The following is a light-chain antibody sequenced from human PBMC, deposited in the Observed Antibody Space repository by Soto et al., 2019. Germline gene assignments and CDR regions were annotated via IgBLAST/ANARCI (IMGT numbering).Light chain of an antibody. V-gene: IGLV2-8*01. Sequence: QSALTQPPSASGSPGQSVTISCTGTSSDVGGYDFVSWYQQHPGKAPKLMIYEVTNRPSGVPDRFSGSKSGNTASLTVSGLQADDEADYFCTSYAGNSNVVFGGGTQLTVL. CDR2: EVT. CDR3: TSYAGNSNVV. J-gene: IGLJ7*01. CDR1: SSDVGGYDF.